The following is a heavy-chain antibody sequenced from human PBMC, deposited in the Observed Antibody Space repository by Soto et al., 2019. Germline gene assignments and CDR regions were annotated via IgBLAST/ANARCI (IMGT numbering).Heavy chain of an antibody. Sequence: GESLKISCKGSGYSFTSYWIGWVRQMPGKGLEWMGIIYPGGSDTRYSPSFQGQVTISADKSISTAYLQWSSLKASDTAMYYCARTTFYDFWSGYYTQYYSDYWGQGTLLTVSS. J-gene: IGHJ4*02. D-gene: IGHD3-3*01. V-gene: IGHV5-51*01. CDR3: ARTTFYDFWSGYYTQYYSDY. CDR1: GYSFTSYW. CDR2: IYPGGSDT.